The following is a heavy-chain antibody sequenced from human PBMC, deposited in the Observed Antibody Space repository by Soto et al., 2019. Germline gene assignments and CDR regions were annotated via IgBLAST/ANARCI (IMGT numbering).Heavy chain of an antibody. J-gene: IGHJ4*02. CDR1: GGSISSSSYY. V-gene: IGHV4-39*01. CDR3: AKRGIVGATTAFDY. D-gene: IGHD1-26*01. CDR2: IFYSGST. Sequence: SETLSLTCTVSGGSISSSSYYWGWIRQPPGKRQEWIGNIFYSGSTYYNPSLKSQVNISVDTSMNQFSLKLISVTAAVTVVYYCAKRGIVGATTAFDYWGQGTLVTVSS.